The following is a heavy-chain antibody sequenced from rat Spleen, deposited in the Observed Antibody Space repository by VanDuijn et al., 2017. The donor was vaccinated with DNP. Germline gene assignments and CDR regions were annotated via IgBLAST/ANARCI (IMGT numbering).Heavy chain of an antibody. V-gene: IGHV4-2*01. Sequence: EVKLVESGGGLVQPGRSLKLSCAASGINFNDYWMGWVRQAPGKGLEWIGQVNKGSSTINYTPSLKDKFTISRDNAQNTLYLQMGKLGSEDTAIYYCATPITTNFDYWGQGVMVTVSS. CDR1: GINFNDYW. CDR3: ATPITTNFDY. CDR2: VNKGSSTI. D-gene: IGHD1-10*01. J-gene: IGHJ2*01.